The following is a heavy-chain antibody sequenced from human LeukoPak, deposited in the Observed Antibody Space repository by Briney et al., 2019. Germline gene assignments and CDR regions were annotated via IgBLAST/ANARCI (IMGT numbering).Heavy chain of an antibody. J-gene: IGHJ4*02. D-gene: IGHD5-12*01. CDR2: ISGGRSDT. Sequence: GGSLRLSCAASGFTFSTYAMAWVRQAPGKGLEWVSLISGGRSDTFYADSGKGRFTISRDNSKNTLYLQMTSLRVEDTALYYCAKHAYNGYGWDYFDYWGQGTLVTVSS. CDR1: GFTFSTYA. CDR3: AKHAYNGYGWDYFDY. V-gene: IGHV3-23*01.